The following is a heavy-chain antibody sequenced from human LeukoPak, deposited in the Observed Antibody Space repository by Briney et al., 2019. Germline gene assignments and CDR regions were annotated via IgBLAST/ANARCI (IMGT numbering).Heavy chain of an antibody. V-gene: IGHV1-3*03. CDR1: GYTFTSYA. D-gene: IGHD6-6*01. J-gene: IGHJ5*02. CDR2: INAGNGNT. CDR3: ARDMYSSSAFDP. Sequence: ASVKVSCKASGYTFTSYAMHWVRQAPGQRLEWMGWINAGNGNTKYSQEFQGGVTITRDTSASTAYMELSSLRSEDMAVYYCARDMYSSSAFDPWGQGTLVTVSS.